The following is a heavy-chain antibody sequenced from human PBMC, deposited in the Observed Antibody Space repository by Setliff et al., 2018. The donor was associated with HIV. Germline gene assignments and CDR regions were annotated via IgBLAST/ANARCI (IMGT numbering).Heavy chain of an antibody. J-gene: IGHJ4*02. CDR3: ARASNMDIVTTILYYFDY. CDR2: IYHNGNT. CDR1: GGSTSSSSYY. Sequence: SETLSLTCTVAGGSTSSSSYYWGWIRQPPGMGLEWIASIYHNGNTYYNPSLKSRVTMSVDTSKNQFSLKLSSVTAADTAVYYCARASNMDIVTTILYYFDYWGQGTLVTVSS. D-gene: IGHD5-12*01. V-gene: IGHV4-39*07.